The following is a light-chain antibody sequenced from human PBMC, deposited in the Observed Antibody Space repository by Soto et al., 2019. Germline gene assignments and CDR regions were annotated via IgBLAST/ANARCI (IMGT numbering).Light chain of an antibody. CDR1: SSDIGKYNL. V-gene: IGLV2-23*01. Sequence: QSALTQSASVSGSPGKSITISCPGTSSDIGKYNLVSWYQQRPGKAPKLMIYEGSKRPSGVSNRFSGSKSGNTASLTISGVQVEDEADYYGCSYAGGSTLLFGGGTKVTVL. CDR2: EGS. CDR3: CSYAGGSTLL. J-gene: IGLJ2*01.